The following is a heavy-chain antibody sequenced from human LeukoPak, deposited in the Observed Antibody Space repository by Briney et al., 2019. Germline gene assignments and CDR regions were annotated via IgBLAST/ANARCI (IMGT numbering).Heavy chain of an antibody. CDR3: ARDGTTVTTRPDFFDY. CDR1: GFTFSSYE. J-gene: IGHJ4*02. D-gene: IGHD4-17*01. CDR2: ISSSGSTI. Sequence: GGSLRLSCATSGFTFSSYEMNWVRQAPGKGLEWVSYISSSGSTIYYTDSVKGRFTISRDNAKNSLYLQMNSLRAEDTAVYYCARDGTTVTTRPDFFDYWGQGTLVTVSP. V-gene: IGHV3-48*03.